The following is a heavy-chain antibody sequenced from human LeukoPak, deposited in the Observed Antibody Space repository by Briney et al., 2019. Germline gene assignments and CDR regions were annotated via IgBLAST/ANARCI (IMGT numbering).Heavy chain of an antibody. CDR3: AHLSRLGELHGS. D-gene: IGHD3-16*01. Sequence: PGGSLRLSCAASGFTFSSYAMSWVRQAPGKGLEWVSYISSSSSTIYYADSVKGRFTISRDNAKNSLSLQMNSLRAEDTAVYYCAHLSRLGELHGSWGQGTLVTVSS. CDR1: GFTFSSYA. J-gene: IGHJ5*02. V-gene: IGHV3-48*01. CDR2: ISSSSSTI.